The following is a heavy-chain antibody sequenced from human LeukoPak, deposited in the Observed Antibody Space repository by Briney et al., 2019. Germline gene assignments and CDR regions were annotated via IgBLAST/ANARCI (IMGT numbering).Heavy chain of an antibody. CDR2: ISSSGRTI. CDR1: GFIFNSYE. J-gene: IGHJ4*02. V-gene: IGHV3-48*03. Sequence: GGSLRLSCAAPGFIFNSYEMNWVRQAPGKGLEWVSYISSSGRTIYYADSVKGRFTISRDNANNSVYLQMNSLRAEDTAIYYCARELRSSGYYFDYWGQGILVTVSS. CDR3: ARELRSSGYYFDY. D-gene: IGHD3-22*01.